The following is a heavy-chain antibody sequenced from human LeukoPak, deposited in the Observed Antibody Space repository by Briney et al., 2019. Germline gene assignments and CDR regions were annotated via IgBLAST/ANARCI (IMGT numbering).Heavy chain of an antibody. V-gene: IGHV3-23*01. Sequence: GGSLRLSCAASGFTFSSYAMSWVRQAPGKGLEWVSVISGSGGSTYYADSVKGRFTISRDNSKNTLYLQMSSLRAEDTAVYYCAKDPILWFGELSIWFDPWGQGTLVTVSS. CDR2: ISGSGGST. J-gene: IGHJ5*02. CDR1: GFTFSSYA. D-gene: IGHD3-10*01. CDR3: AKDPILWFGELSIWFDP.